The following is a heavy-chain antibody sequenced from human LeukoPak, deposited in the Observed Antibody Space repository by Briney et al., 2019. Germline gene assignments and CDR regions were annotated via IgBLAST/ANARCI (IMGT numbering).Heavy chain of an antibody. CDR1: GGTFSTYA. CDR3: ARVETTPGYSSLRYYYYGMDV. CDR2: NITIFGTA. J-gene: IGHJ6*04. D-gene: IGHD6-13*01. V-gene: IGHV1-69*13. Sequence: SVKVSCKAPGGTFSTYAISWVRPAPGQGLEWMGGNITIFGTANYAQKFQGRVTITADESTSTAYMELSSLRSEDTAVYYCARVETTPGYSSLRYYYYGMDVWGKGTTVTVSS.